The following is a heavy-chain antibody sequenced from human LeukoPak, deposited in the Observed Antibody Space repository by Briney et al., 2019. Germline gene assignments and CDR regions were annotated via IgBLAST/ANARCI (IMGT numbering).Heavy chain of an antibody. CDR3: GNLGGRGGNYDKRNPS. CDR1: GDSISSSTYY. V-gene: IGHV4-39*07. CDR2: ISYSGTT. Sequence: SETLSLTCTVSGDSISSSTYYWGWIRQPPGKGLEWIATISYSGTTYYNPSLKSRVTISVDTSKNQFSLKLSSVTAADTAVYYWGNLGGRGGNYDKRNPSGGRETLLPFS. J-gene: IGHJ4*02. D-gene: IGHD1-26*01.